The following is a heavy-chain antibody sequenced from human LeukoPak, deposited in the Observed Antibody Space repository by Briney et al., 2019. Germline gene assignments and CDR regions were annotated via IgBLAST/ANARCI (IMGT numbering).Heavy chain of an antibody. CDR3: ARAVGPFDF. V-gene: IGHV3-33*01. CDR2: IWYDGSIK. J-gene: IGHJ3*01. Sequence: GRSVRLSCAASGFTFSTYGMHWVRQAPGKGLEWVAVIWYDGSIKYYADSVKGRFTISRDNAKNTLNLQMNSLRVEDTAVYYCARAVGPFDFWGQGTIVIVSS. CDR1: GFTFSTYG.